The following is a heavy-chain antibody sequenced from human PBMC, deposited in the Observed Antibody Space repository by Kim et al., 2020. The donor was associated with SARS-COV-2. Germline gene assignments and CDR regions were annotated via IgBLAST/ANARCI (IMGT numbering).Heavy chain of an antibody. CDR2: IYYSGST. J-gene: IGHJ5*02. CDR3: ARHGQLSVLKTYYDDGGGYLKGRTPVSWFDP. CDR1: GDSISSSSYY. V-gene: IGHV4-39*01. Sequence: SETLSLTCTVSGDSISSSSYYWGWIRQPPGKGLEWIGSIYYSGSTYYNPSLKSRVTISVDTSKNQFSLRLTSLTAADTAIYYCARHGQLSVLKTYYDDGGGYLKGRTPVSWFDPWGQGTLVTVSS. D-gene: IGHD3-22*01.